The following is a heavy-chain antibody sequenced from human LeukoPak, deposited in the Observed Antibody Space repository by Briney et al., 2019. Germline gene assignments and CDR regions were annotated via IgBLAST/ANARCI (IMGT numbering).Heavy chain of an antibody. CDR3: AKVISSGWYNYFDY. V-gene: IGHV3-9*01. J-gene: IGHJ4*02. D-gene: IGHD6-19*01. Sequence: GGSLRLSCAASGFTFSDYYMSWVRQAPGKGLEWVSGISWNSGSIGYADSVKGRFTISRDNAKNSLYLQMNSLRAEDTALYYCAKVISSGWYNYFDYWGQGTLVTVSS. CDR1: GFTFSDYY. CDR2: ISWNSGSI.